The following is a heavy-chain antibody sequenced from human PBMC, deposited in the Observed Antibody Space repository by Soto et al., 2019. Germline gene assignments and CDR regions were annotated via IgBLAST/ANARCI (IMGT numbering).Heavy chain of an antibody. CDR2: ISTYTGNT. CDR3: ARGYYYGSGRPTPGGMDV. D-gene: IGHD3-10*01. CDR1: GYTFTNYD. V-gene: IGHV1-18*01. Sequence: QVHLVQSGAEVKKPGASVKVSCKASGYTFTNYDINWVRQAPGQGLEWMGWISTYTGNTNYAQKPQGRVTMPTDTSTSTAYMELRSLRSDDTAVYYCARGYYYGSGRPTPGGMDVWGQGTTVTVSS. J-gene: IGHJ6*02.